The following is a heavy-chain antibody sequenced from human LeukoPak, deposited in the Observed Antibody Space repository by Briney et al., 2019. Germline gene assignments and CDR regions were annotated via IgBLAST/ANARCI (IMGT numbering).Heavy chain of an antibody. J-gene: IGHJ4*02. D-gene: IGHD3-22*01. V-gene: IGHV3-43*01. Sequence: PGGSLRLSCEASGFTFDDYTMHWVRQAPGEGLEWVSLISWDGGSTYYADSVKGRFTISRDNSKNSLDLQMNSLRIEDTALYYCAKGDSRDSTGYFDYWGQGTLVTVSS. CDR1: GFTFDDYT. CDR2: ISWDGGST. CDR3: AKGDSRDSTGYFDY.